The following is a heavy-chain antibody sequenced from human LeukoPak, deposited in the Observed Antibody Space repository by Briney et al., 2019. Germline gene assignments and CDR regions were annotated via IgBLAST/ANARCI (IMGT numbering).Heavy chain of an antibody. D-gene: IGHD2-15*01. CDR1: GYTFTSYD. CDR3: ASRIDRFDAFDI. V-gene: IGHV1-8*03. J-gene: IGHJ3*02. CDR2: MNPNSGNT. Sequence: ASVKVSCKASGYTFTSYDINWVRQATGQGLEWMGWMNPNSGNTGYAQKFQGRVTITRNTSISTAYMELSSLRSEDTAVYYCASRIDRFDAFDIWGQGTMVTVSS.